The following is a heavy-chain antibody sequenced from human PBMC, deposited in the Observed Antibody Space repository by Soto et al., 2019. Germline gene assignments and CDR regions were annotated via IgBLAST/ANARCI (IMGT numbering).Heavy chain of an antibody. Sequence: SVKVSCKASGGTFSSYAISWVRQAPGQGLEWMGGIIPIFGTANYAQKFQGRVTITADESTSTAYMELSSLRSEDTAVYYCARTRGYSGFDFDYWGQGTLVTVSS. CDR1: GGTFSSYA. J-gene: IGHJ4*02. CDR3: ARTRGYSGFDFDY. V-gene: IGHV1-69*13. CDR2: IIPIFGTA. D-gene: IGHD5-12*01.